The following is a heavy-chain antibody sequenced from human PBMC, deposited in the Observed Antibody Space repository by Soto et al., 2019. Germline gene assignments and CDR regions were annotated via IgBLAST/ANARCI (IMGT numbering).Heavy chain of an antibody. J-gene: IGHJ4*02. CDR1: GFTFSSYA. V-gene: IGHV3-23*01. CDR3: AKDSLSHGIVGALDY. D-gene: IGHD1-26*01. CDR2: ISGSGGST. Sequence: EVQLLESGGGLVQPGGSLRLSCAASGFTFSSYAMSWVRQAPGKGLEWVSAISGSGGSTYYAACVKGRFTISRDNSKNTLYRQMNSLRAEDTAVYYCAKDSLSHGIVGALDYWGQGTLVTASS.